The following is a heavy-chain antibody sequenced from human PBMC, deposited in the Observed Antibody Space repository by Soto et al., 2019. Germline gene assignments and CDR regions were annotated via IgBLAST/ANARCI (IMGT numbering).Heavy chain of an antibody. V-gene: IGHV4-34*01. CDR3: ARGRNYYGSGSYYNRGWFDP. CDR1: GGSFSGYY. J-gene: IGHJ5*02. CDR2: INHSGST. D-gene: IGHD3-10*01. Sequence: SETLSLTCAVYGGSFSGYYWSWIRQPPGKGLEWIGEINHSGSTNYNPSLKSRVTISVDTSKNQFSLKLSSVTAADTAVYYCARGRNYYGSGSYYNRGWFDPWGQGTLVTVSS.